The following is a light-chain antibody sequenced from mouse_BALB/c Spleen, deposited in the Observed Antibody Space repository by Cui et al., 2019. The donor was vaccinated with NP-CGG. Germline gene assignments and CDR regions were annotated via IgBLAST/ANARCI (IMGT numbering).Light chain of an antibody. J-gene: IGLJ1*01. V-gene: IGLV1*01. Sequence: QAVVTQQSAPTTSPGETVTLTCRSSTRAVTTSNYANWVQEKPDHLFTGLIGGTNNRVPGVPARFSGSLIGDKAALTITGPQTEDEAIYFCALWYSNHWVFGGGTKLTVL. CDR1: TRAVTTSNY. CDR3: ALWYSNHWV. CDR2: GTN.